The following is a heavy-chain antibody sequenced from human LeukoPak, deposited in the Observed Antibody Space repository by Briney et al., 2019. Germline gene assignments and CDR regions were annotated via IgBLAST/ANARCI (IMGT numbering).Heavy chain of an antibody. CDR3: ARAVSSRPHERFDY. J-gene: IGHJ4*02. Sequence: GGSLRLSCAASGFTFSSYSMNWVRQAPGKGLEWVSSISSSSSYIYYADSVKGRFTISRDNAKNSLYLQMNSLRAEDTAVYYCARAVSSRPHERFDYWGQGTLVTVSS. CDR2: ISSSSSYI. D-gene: IGHD6-13*01. V-gene: IGHV3-21*01. CDR1: GFTFSSYS.